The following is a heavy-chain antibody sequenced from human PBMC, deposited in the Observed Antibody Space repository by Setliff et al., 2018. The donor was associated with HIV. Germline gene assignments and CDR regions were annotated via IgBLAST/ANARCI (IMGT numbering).Heavy chain of an antibody. D-gene: IGHD2-8*01. CDR3: ARDSANGKTANLNYLDV. CDR2: ISISGDT. CDR1: GGSISSYY. J-gene: IGHJ6*03. Sequence: PSETLSLTCTVSGGSISSYYWSWIRQPPGKGLEWIGRISISGDTNYNPSLKSRATMSLDTSKNQFSLKLNSVTAAETAMYYCARDSANGKTANLNYLDVWGKGTTVTVSS. V-gene: IGHV4-4*07.